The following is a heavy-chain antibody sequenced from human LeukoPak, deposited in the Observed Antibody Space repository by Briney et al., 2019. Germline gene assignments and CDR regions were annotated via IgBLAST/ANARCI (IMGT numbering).Heavy chain of an antibody. V-gene: IGHV3-7*03. D-gene: IGHD6-6*01. CDR1: GFTFSNYW. CDR3: ERDVSDENGSASRIHLDS. Sequence: PGGSLRLSCAASGFTFSNYWMTWVRQAPGKGLEWVANIRQDGREKNYVDSVKGRFTISRDNAKNSLILQMNRLRAEDTAVYYCERDVSDENGSASRIHLDSWGQGTLVSVSS. J-gene: IGHJ4*02. CDR2: IRQDGREK.